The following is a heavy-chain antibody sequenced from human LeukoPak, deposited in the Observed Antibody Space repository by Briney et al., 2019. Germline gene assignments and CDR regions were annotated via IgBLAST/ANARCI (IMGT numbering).Heavy chain of an antibody. CDR1: GYRFTSYW. J-gene: IGHJ5*02. CDR3: ARGYDSSSYYLVSGRFDP. V-gene: IGHV5-51*06. CDR2: IYPGDSDT. D-gene: IGHD3-22*01. Sequence: GESLKISCKASGYRFTSYWIAWVRPMPGEGLEWSGIIYPGDSDTRFNPSFQGEVTFSADKSINTAYMQWSSLKASNTAVYYGARGYDSSSYYLVSGRFDPWGQGTLVTVSS.